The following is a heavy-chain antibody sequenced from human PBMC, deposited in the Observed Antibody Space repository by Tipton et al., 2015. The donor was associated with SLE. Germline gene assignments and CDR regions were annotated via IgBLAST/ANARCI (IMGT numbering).Heavy chain of an antibody. CDR1: GVSISSGSYF. J-gene: IGHJ5*02. V-gene: IGHV4-61*02. D-gene: IGHD3-10*01. CDR2: VHPTGSP. CDR3: ARDRLHLMVRGVMGWFGP. Sequence: TLSLTCTVSGVSISSGSYFWNWIRQTAGKGLEWIGRVHPTGSPFYNPSLESRVAISIDTSKNLFSLNLNSVTAADTAVYFCARDRLHLMVRGVMGWFGPWGQGTLVTVSS.